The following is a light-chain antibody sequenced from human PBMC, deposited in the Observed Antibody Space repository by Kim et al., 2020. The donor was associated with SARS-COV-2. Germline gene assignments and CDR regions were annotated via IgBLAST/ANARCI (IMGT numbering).Light chain of an antibody. CDR2: AVS. V-gene: IGKV1-12*01. Sequence: ASVGVRVTITCRASQNINSWLAWYQQKPGKTPKLLIYAVSNLESGVPSRFSGSGAGTHFTLIIASLQPEDIATYYCLQTNDFPLTFGGGTKVDIK. CDR1: QNINSW. CDR3: LQTNDFPLT. J-gene: IGKJ4*01.